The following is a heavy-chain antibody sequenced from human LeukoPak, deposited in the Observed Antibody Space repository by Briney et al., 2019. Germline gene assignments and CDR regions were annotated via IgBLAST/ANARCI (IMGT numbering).Heavy chain of an antibody. Sequence: ASVKVSCKASGGTFSSYAISWVRQAPGQGLEWMGWISAYNGNTNYAQKLQGRVTMTTDTPTSTAYMELRSLRSDDTAVYYCARGIVPAAVQALGYWGQGTLVTVSS. CDR3: ARGIVPAAVQALGY. D-gene: IGHD2-2*01. V-gene: IGHV1-18*01. CDR1: GGTFSSYA. J-gene: IGHJ4*02. CDR2: ISAYNGNT.